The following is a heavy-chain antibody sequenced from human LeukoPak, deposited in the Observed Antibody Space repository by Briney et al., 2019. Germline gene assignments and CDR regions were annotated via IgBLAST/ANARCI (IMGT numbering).Heavy chain of an antibody. CDR1: GYTLTELS. CDR3: ARGVTMVRGVRTYYYYGMDV. V-gene: IGHV1-24*01. D-gene: IGHD3-10*01. J-gene: IGHJ6*02. Sequence: ASVKVSCKVSGYTLTELSMHWVRQAPGKGLEWMGGFDPEDGETIYAQKFQGRVTMTEDTSTDTAYMELRSLRSDDTAVYYCARGVTMVRGVRTYYYYGMDVWGQGTTVTVSS. CDR2: FDPEDGET.